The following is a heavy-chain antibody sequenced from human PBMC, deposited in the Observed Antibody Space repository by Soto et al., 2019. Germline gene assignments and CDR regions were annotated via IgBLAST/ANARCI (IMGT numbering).Heavy chain of an antibody. J-gene: IGHJ6*02. D-gene: IGHD2-2*01. CDR1: GGFVNSDTHS. V-gene: IGHV4-61*01. Sequence: SETLSLTCTVSGGFVNSDTHSWSWIPQTPGKRLEWIGFIYSGGSTKNPSVRSRVTMSVDTSKNQFSLKLRSVIVADTAVYHCARFVRSCSATTCSTRADVWGQGITV. CDR2: IYSGGST. CDR3: ARFVRSCSATTCSTRADV.